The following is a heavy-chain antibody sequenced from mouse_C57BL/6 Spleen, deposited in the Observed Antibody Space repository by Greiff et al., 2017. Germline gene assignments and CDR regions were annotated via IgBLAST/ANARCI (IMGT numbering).Heavy chain of an antibody. CDR2: IYPGDGDT. CDR3: ANDGYSAFAY. CDR1: GYAFSSSW. J-gene: IGHJ3*01. Sequence: VMLVESGPELVKPGASVKISCKASGYAFSSSWMNWVKQRPGKGLEWIGRIYPGDGDTNYNGKFKGKATLTADKSSSTAYMQLSSLTSEDSAVYFCANDGYSAFAYWGQGTLVTVSA. D-gene: IGHD2-3*01. V-gene: IGHV1-82*01.